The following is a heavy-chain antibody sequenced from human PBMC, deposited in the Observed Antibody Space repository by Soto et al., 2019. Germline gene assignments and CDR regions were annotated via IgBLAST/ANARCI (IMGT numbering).Heavy chain of an antibody. Sequence: QITLKESGPTLVKPTQTLTLTCTFSGFSLRASGVGVGWIRQPPGKALEWLAVIFWDDDKRYSPSLKSRLTITRDTSENQVVLTMSNMDPVDTATYYCARKTPWFGELTWGQGTLVTVS. CDR3: ARKTPWFGELT. D-gene: IGHD3-10*01. CDR2: IFWDDDK. CDR1: GFSLRASGVG. J-gene: IGHJ5*02. V-gene: IGHV2-5*02.